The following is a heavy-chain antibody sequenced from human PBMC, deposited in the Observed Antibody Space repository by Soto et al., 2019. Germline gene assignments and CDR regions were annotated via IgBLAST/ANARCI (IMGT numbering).Heavy chain of an antibody. CDR2: ISDDGNNK. Sequence: QVQLVESGGGVVQPGRSLRLSCAASGFTFSRYTMHWVRQAPGKGLEWMAFISDDGNNKYYADSVKGQFTISRDNSKNTRYLQMNSRRTEDTAVYYCARDDEGGSDCDLGYWGQGTLVTVSS. D-gene: IGHD3-10*01. V-gene: IGHV3-30-3*01. J-gene: IGHJ4*02. CDR3: ARDDEGGSDCDLGY. CDR1: GFTFSRYT.